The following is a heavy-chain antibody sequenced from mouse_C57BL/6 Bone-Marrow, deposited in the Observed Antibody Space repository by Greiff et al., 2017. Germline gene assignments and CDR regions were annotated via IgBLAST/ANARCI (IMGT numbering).Heavy chain of an antibody. CDR1: GYAFTNYL. J-gene: IGHJ2*01. CDR3: ARFYYYGSSLFDY. Sequence: QVQLQQSGAELVRPGTSVKVSCKASGYAFTNYLLEWVKQRPGQGLEWIGVINPGSGGTNYNEKFKGKATLTADKSSSTAYMQLSSLTSEDSAVYFWARFYYYGSSLFDYWGQGTTLTVSS. V-gene: IGHV1-54*01. D-gene: IGHD1-1*01. CDR2: INPGSGGT.